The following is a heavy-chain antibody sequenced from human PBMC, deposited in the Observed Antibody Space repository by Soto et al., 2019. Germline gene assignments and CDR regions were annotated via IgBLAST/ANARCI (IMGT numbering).Heavy chain of an antibody. CDR3: AKGTYYYGSAPYYCDY. CDR2: ISDSGGST. Sequence: GGSLRLSCAASGFTFSSYAMSWVRQAPGKGLEWVSGISDSGGSTYYADSVKGRFTISRDNSKNTLYLQMNSLRAEDTAVYYSAKGTYYYGSAPYYCDYWGQGTLVTVS. V-gene: IGHV3-23*01. J-gene: IGHJ4*02. D-gene: IGHD3-10*01. CDR1: GFTFSSYA.